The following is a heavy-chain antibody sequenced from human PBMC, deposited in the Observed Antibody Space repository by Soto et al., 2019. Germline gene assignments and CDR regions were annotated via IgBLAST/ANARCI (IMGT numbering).Heavy chain of an antibody. CDR2: ISSSSSTI. J-gene: IGHJ4*02. CDR1: GFTFSSYS. V-gene: IGHV3-48*01. D-gene: IGHD5-12*01. Sequence: PGGSLRLSFAASGFTFSSYSMNWVRQAPGKGLEWVSYISSSSSTIYYADSVKGRFTISRDNAKNSLYLQMNSLRAEDTAVYYCARDKSGYDPALIDYWGQGTLVTVSS. CDR3: ARDKSGYDPALIDY.